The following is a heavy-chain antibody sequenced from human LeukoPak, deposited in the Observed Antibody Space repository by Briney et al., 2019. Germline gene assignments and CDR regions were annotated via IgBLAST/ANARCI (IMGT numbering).Heavy chain of an antibody. CDR2: INPNSGDT. D-gene: IGHD2-15*01. Sequence: ASVKVSCKASGYTFTDYYIHWVRQAPGQGLEWMGRINPNSGDTNFAQKFQGRVTLTRDTSISTSYMELSSLRSDDTAVYFCAKVREVGTNIEVVVVDTSGAFDMWGQGTMVTVSS. CDR3: AKVREVGTNIEVVVVDTSGAFDM. CDR1: GYTFTDYY. J-gene: IGHJ3*02. V-gene: IGHV1-2*06.